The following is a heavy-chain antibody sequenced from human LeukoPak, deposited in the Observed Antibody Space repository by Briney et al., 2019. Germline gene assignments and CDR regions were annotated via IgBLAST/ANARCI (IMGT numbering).Heavy chain of an antibody. V-gene: IGHV3-48*03. D-gene: IGHD3-9*01. CDR3: ARARLTGYYYYYYGMDV. CDR2: ISSSGSTI. J-gene: IGHJ6*02. CDR1: GFTFSSYE. Sequence: GGSPRLSCAASGFTFSSYEMNWVRQAPGKGLEWVSYISSSGSTIYYADSVKGRFTISRDNAKNSLYLQMNSLRAEDTAVYYCARARLTGYYYYYYGMDVWGQGTTVTVSS.